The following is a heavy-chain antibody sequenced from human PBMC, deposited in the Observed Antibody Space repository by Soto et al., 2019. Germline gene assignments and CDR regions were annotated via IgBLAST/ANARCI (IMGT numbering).Heavy chain of an antibody. Sequence: PSETLSLTCTVSGGSISSYYWSWIRQPPGKGLEWIGYIYYSGSTNYNPSLKSRVTISVDTSKNQFSLKLSPVTAADTAVYYCARNLYCSGGSCYGDNWFDPWGQGTLVTVSS. J-gene: IGHJ5*02. V-gene: IGHV4-59*01. CDR1: GGSISSYY. CDR2: IYYSGST. D-gene: IGHD2-15*01. CDR3: ARNLYCSGGSCYGDNWFDP.